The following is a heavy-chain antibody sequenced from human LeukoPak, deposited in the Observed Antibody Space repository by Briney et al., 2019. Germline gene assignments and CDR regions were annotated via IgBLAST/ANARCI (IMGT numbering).Heavy chain of an antibody. D-gene: IGHD3-3*01. Sequence: SETLSLTCTVSGGSISSGDYYWTWIRQPPGKGLEWIGYIYYSGSTNYNPSLKSRVTISVDTSKNQFSLKLSSVTAADTAVYYCARLYYDSYGMDVWGQGTTVTVSS. CDR1: GGSISSGDYY. V-gene: IGHV4-61*08. J-gene: IGHJ6*02. CDR2: IYYSGST. CDR3: ARLYYDSYGMDV.